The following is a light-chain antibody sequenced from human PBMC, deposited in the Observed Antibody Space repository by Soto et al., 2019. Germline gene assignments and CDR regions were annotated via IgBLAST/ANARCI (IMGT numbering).Light chain of an antibody. CDR2: GAS. CDR1: QSVSSSY. V-gene: IGKV3-20*01. CDR3: QHYGTSPTWT. Sequence: DIVLTQSPGTLSLSPGERATLSCRARQSVSSSYLAWYQQKPGQAPRLLIYGASSRATGIPDRFSGGGSGTDFTLTISRLEPEDFVVYYCQHYGTSPTWTFGQGTKVEIK. J-gene: IGKJ1*01.